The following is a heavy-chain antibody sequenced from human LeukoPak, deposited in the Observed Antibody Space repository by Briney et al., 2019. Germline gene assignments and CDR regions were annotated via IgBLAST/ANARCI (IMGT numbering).Heavy chain of an antibody. J-gene: IGHJ6*03. CDR1: GYTFTVYY. CDR3: AREEYYSGSYYYYYYMDV. D-gene: IGHD1-26*01. Sequence: ASVRVSCKASGYTFTVYYMHWVRQAPGQGLEWMGWINPNSGGTKYAQKFQGRVTMTRDTAISTAYMELSSLRSDDAAVYYCAREEYYSGSYYYYYYMDVWGKGTTVTISS. V-gene: IGHV1-2*02. CDR2: INPNSGGT.